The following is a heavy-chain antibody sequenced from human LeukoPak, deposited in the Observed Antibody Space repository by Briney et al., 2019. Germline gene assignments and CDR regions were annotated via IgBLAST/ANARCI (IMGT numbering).Heavy chain of an antibody. CDR3: ARGAVAGSDDTFDY. CDR1: RFTFSSYA. Sequence: GGSLILSCAASRFTFSSYAMNWVRQAPGKGLEWVAVIWYDGSNKYYADSVKGRFTISRDNSKNTLYLQMNSLRAEDTAVYYCARGAVAGSDDTFDYWGQGTLVTVSS. V-gene: IGHV3-33*08. D-gene: IGHD6-19*01. CDR2: IWYDGSNK. J-gene: IGHJ4*02.